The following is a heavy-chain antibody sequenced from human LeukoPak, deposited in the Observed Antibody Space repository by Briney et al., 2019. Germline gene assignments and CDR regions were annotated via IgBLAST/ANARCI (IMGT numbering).Heavy chain of an antibody. CDR2: FNPSGDTT. CDR1: GYTFAVYY. CDR3: ARGRTVTNDFDL. Sequence: GASVKVSCKASGYTFAVYYIHWVRQAPGQGLEWMGIFNPSGDTTSYAQKFQGRVTMTRDTSTRTVYMELSSLRSEDTALYYCARGRTVTNDFDLWGRGTLVTASS. V-gene: IGHV1-46*01. D-gene: IGHD4-11*01. J-gene: IGHJ2*01.